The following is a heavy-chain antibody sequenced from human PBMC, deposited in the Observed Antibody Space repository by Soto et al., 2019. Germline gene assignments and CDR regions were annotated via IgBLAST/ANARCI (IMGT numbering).Heavy chain of an antibody. Sequence: SETLSLTCTVSYGSISSGGYSFNLIKQPPGKGLEWIGYIYHSGSTYYNPSLKSRVTISVDRSKNQFSLKLSSVTAADTAVYYCARGVTTVTTFDYWGQGTLVTVSS. D-gene: IGHD4-17*01. CDR2: IYHSGST. CDR1: YGSISSGGYS. CDR3: ARGVTTVTTFDY. J-gene: IGHJ4*02. V-gene: IGHV4-30-2*01.